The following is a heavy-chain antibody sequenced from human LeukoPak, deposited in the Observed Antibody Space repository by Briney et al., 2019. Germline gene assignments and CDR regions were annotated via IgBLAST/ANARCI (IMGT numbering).Heavy chain of an antibody. V-gene: IGHV1-3*04. CDR2: INTGKGNT. D-gene: IGHD2-15*01. J-gene: IGHJ5*02. CDR3: ARDHVVGLAPFDP. Sequence: EASVKVSCKASGYTFTGYAMHWVRQAPGERLEWMGWINTGKGNTKCSQKFQGRVTITMDTSASTAFMELSSLRSEDTAVYYCARDHVVGLAPFDPWGQGTLVTVSS. CDR1: GYTFTGYA.